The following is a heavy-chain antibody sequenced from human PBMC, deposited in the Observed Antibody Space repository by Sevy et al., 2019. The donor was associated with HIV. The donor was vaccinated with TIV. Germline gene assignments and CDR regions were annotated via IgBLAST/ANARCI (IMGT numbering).Heavy chain of an antibody. V-gene: IGHV1-2*02. CDR3: VRDDRDGYFQY. Sequence: ASVKVSCKASGYTFTGYYMHWVRQAPGQGLQWMGWINPGSGGPNYAPKFQGRVTLTRDTSISTAYMELSRLKSDDTAVYYCVRDDRDGYFQYWGQGTLVTVSS. CDR2: INPGSGGP. CDR1: GYTFTGYY. J-gene: IGHJ4*02.